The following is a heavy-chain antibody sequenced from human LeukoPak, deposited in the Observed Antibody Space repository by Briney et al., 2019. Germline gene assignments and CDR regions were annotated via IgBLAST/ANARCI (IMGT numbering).Heavy chain of an antibody. Sequence: ASVKVSCKASGYTFTSYGISWVRQAPGQGLEWMGWISAYNGNTNYAQKLQGRGTMTTDTSTSTAYMELRSLRSDDTAVYYCARDHKYSGYDWGPGYYYMDVWGKGTTVTVSS. CDR2: ISAYNGNT. D-gene: IGHD5-12*01. V-gene: IGHV1-18*01. CDR1: GYTFTSYG. CDR3: ARDHKYSGYDWGPGYYYMDV. J-gene: IGHJ6*03.